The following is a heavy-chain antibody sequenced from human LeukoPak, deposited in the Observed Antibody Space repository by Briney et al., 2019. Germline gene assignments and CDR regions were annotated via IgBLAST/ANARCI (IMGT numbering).Heavy chain of an antibody. V-gene: IGHV3-30*18. J-gene: IGHJ4*02. D-gene: IGHD3-16*01. Sequence: GGSLRLSCAASGFTFSSYGMHWVRQAPGKGLEWVAVISYDGSNKYYADSVKGRFTISRDNSKNTLHLQMNSLRAEDTAVYYCAKDGVTWGVTHFDYWGQGTLVTVSS. CDR1: GFTFSSYG. CDR2: ISYDGSNK. CDR3: AKDGVTWGVTHFDY.